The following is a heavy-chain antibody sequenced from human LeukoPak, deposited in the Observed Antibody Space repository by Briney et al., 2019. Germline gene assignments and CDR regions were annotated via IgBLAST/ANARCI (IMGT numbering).Heavy chain of an antibody. V-gene: IGHV3-21*01. CDR3: ARDLSWTREYSSSSDY. Sequence: PGGSLRLSCAASGFTFSSYSMSWVRQAPGKGLEWVSSISSSSSYIYYADSVKGRFTISRDNAKNSLYLQMNSLRAEDTAVYYCARDLSWTREYSSSSDYWGQGTLVTVSS. D-gene: IGHD6-6*01. J-gene: IGHJ4*02. CDR2: ISSSSSYI. CDR1: GFTFSSYS.